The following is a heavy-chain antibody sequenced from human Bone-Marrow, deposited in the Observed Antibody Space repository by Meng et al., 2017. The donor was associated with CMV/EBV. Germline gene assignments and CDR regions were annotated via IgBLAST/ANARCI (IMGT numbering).Heavy chain of an antibody. Sequence: GSLRLSCTVSGGSISSYYWSWIRQPPGKGLEWIGYIYYSGSTYYNPSLKSRVTISVDTSKNQLSLKLSSVTATDAAVYYCARERDARWGGADDTFNIWGQGTMVTVSS. CDR3: ARERDARWGGADDTFNI. V-gene: IGHV4-59*12. CDR1: GGSISSYY. D-gene: IGHD2-8*01. CDR2: IYYSGST. J-gene: IGHJ3*02.